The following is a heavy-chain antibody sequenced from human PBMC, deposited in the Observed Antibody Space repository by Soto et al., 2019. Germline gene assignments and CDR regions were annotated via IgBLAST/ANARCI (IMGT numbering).Heavy chain of an antibody. CDR3: ARDLRYCSGGSCYYYYGMDV. Sequence: GGSLRLSCAASGFTFSSYAMHWVRQAPGKGLEWVAVISYDGSNKYYADSVKGRFTISRDNSKNTLYLQMNSLRAEDTAVYYCARDLRYCSGGSCYYYYGMDVWGQGTTVTVSS. J-gene: IGHJ6*02. CDR2: ISYDGSNK. CDR1: GFTFSSYA. V-gene: IGHV3-30-3*01. D-gene: IGHD2-15*01.